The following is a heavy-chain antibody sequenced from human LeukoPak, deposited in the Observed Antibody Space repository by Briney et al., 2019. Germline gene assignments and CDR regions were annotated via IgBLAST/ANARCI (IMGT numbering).Heavy chain of an antibody. CDR1: GFTFDDYA. CDR2: ISWNSGSI. J-gene: IGHJ4*02. Sequence: GGSLRLSCAAYGFTFDDYAMHWVRQAPGKGLEWVSGISWNSGSIGYADSVKGRFTISRDNAKNSLYLQMNSLRAEDMALYYCAKSFAYYFDYWGQGTLVTVSS. CDR3: AKSFAYYFDY. V-gene: IGHV3-9*03.